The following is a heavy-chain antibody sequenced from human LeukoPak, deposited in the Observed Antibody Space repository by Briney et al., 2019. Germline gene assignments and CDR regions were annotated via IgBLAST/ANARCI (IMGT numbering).Heavy chain of an antibody. D-gene: IGHD2-15*01. V-gene: IGHV1-8*01. J-gene: IGHJ1*01. CDR2: MNPNSGNT. CDR1: GYTFNNYD. Sequence: GASVKVSCKASGYTFNNYDINWVRPATGQGLEWMGWMNPNSGNTGYAQKFQGRVTMTRDTSKTTAYMELCTLTSEDTALYYCARGPPPYCSGDTCHSHMYFNHWGQGTLVTVSS. CDR3: ARGPPPYCSGDTCHSHMYFNH.